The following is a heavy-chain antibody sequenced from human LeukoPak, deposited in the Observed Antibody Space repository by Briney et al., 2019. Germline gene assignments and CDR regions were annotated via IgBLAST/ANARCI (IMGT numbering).Heavy chain of an antibody. CDR2: IYYSGST. Sequence: SETLSLTCTVSGGSISSGDYYWSWIRQPPGKGLEWIGYIYYSGSTYYNPSLKSRVTISVDTSKNQFSLKLSSVTAADTAVYYCASLGYCSSTSCYPRRFPFDPWGQGTLVTVSS. D-gene: IGHD2-2*01. CDR1: GGSISSGDYY. V-gene: IGHV4-30-4*08. J-gene: IGHJ5*02. CDR3: ASLGYCSSTSCYPRRFPFDP.